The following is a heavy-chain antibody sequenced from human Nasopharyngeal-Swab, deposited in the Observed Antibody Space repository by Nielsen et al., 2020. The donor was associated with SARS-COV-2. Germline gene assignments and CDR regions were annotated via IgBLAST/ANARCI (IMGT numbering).Heavy chain of an antibody. CDR3: ARVYRTYYDFWSGYQPMNYFDY. CDR1: GYTFTGYY. Sequence: ASVKVSCKASGYTFTGYYMHWVRQAPGQGLEWMGWINPNSGGTNYAQKFQGRVTMTRDTSISTAYMELSRLRSDDTAVYYCARVYRTYYDFWSGYQPMNYFDYWGQGTLVTVSS. D-gene: IGHD3-3*01. V-gene: IGHV1-2*02. J-gene: IGHJ4*02. CDR2: INPNSGGT.